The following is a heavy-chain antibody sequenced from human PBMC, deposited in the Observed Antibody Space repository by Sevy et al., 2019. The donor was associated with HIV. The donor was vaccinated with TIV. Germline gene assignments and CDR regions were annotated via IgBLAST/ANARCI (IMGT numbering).Heavy chain of an antibody. Sequence: SENLSLTCTVSGGSISSYYWSWIRQPPGKGLEWIGYIYYSGSTNYNPSLKSRVTISVDTSKNQFSLKLSSVTAADTAVYYCARVSAAAAKYYFDYWGQGTLVTVSS. J-gene: IGHJ4*02. V-gene: IGHV4-59*01. CDR2: IYYSGST. CDR1: GGSISSYY. D-gene: IGHD6-13*01. CDR3: ARVSAAAAKYYFDY.